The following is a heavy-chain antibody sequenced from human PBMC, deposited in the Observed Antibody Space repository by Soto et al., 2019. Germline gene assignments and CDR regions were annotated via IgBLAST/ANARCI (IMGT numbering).Heavy chain of an antibody. CDR3: AKIGGVDFWSGDYFDY. CDR1: GFTFSSYG. J-gene: IGHJ4*02. D-gene: IGHD3-3*01. V-gene: IGHV3-30*18. CDR2: ISYDGSNK. Sequence: GGSLRLSYAASGFTFSSYGMHWVRQAPGKGLEWVAVISYDGSNKYYADSVKGRFTISRDNSKNTLYLQMNSLRAEDTAVYYCAKIGGVDFWSGDYFDYWGQGTLVTVSS.